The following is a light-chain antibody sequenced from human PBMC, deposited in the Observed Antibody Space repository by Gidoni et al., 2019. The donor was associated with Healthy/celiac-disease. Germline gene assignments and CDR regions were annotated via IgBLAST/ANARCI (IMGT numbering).Light chain of an antibody. CDR1: KLGDKY. Sequence: SYELPQPPSVSVSPGQTASITCSGDKLGDKYACWYQQKPGQSPVLVIYQDSKRPSGIPERFSGSNSGNTATLTISGTQAMDEADYYCQEWDSSTAHVVFGGGTKLTVL. CDR3: QEWDSSTAHVV. J-gene: IGLJ2*01. V-gene: IGLV3-1*01. CDR2: QDS.